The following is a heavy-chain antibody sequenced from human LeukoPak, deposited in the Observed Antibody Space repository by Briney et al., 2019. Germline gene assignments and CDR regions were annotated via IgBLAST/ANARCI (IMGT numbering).Heavy chain of an antibody. Sequence: GASVKVSCKASGYTFTGYYMHWVRQAPGQGLEWMGWINPNSGGTNYAQKFQGRVTMTRDTPISTAYMELSRLRSDDTAVYYCARDGVLGSGPGDIWGQGTMVTVSS. CDR1: GYTFTGYY. V-gene: IGHV1-2*02. D-gene: IGHD2-15*01. J-gene: IGHJ3*02. CDR2: INPNSGGT. CDR3: ARDGVLGSGPGDI.